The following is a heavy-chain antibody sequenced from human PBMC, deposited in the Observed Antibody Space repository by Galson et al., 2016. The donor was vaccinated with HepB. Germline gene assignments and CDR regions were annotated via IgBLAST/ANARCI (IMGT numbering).Heavy chain of an antibody. CDR1: GASISSGSDS. V-gene: IGHV4-30-2*01. CDR2: IYHSGST. J-gene: IGHJ5*02. D-gene: IGHD2-2*01. CDR3: ARQVPAARGVWFDP. Sequence: TLSLTCAVSGASISSGSDSWSWIRQPPGKGLEWLGHIYHSGSTYYNPSLKRRVSMSVDTSLNQISLMLTSVTAADTAVYYCARQVPAARGVWFDPWGQGTLVTVFS.